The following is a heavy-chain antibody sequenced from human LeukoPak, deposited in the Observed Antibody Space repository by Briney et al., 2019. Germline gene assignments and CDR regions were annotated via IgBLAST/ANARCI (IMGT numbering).Heavy chain of an antibody. CDR1: GFTFSSYA. CDR2: ISGSGGST. CDR3: AKDYYDSSGYIFDY. D-gene: IGHD3-22*01. V-gene: IGHV3-23*01. J-gene: IGHJ4*02. Sequence: PGGSLRLSCAASGFTFSSYAMSWVRQAPGKGLEWVSAISGSGGSTYYADSVRGRFTISRDNSKNTLYLQMNSLRAEDTAVYYCAKDYYDSSGYIFDYWGQGTLVTVSS.